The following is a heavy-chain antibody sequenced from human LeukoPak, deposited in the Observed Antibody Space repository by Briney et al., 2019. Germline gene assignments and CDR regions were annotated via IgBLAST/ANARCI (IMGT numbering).Heavy chain of an antibody. Sequence: SETLSLTCTVSGGSIRSSYYYWGWIRQPPGKGLEWIGSIYDSGSTYYNPSLKSRVTISVDTSKNQFSLRLSSVTAADTAVYYCARHALKSSSPFDYWGQGTLVTVSS. J-gene: IGHJ4*02. CDR3: ARHALKSSSPFDY. V-gene: IGHV4-39*01. CDR1: GGSIRSSYYY. D-gene: IGHD6-6*01. CDR2: IYDSGST.